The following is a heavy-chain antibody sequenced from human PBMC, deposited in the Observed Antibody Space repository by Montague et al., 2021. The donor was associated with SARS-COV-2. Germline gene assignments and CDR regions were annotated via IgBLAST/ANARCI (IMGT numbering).Heavy chain of an antibody. D-gene: IGHD5-18*01. Sequence: SETLSLTCTVSGGSISSYYWSWIRQPPGKGLEWIGYIYYSGSTXXXPSXKSRVTISLDTSKNQFSLKLNSVTAADTAVYYCARGSYGPDAFDTWGQGAMVTVSS. J-gene: IGHJ3*02. CDR2: IYYSGST. V-gene: IGHV4-59*01. CDR1: GGSISSYY. CDR3: ARGSYGPDAFDT.